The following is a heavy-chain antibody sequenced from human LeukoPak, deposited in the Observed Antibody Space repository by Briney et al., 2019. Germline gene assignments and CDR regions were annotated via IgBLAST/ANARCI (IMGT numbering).Heavy chain of an antibody. Sequence: PGGSLRLSCAASGFTFSSYSMNWVRQAPGKGLEWVSSISSSSSYIYYADSVKGRFTISRDNAKNSLYLQMNSLRAEDTAVYYCARDGYYGSGSYLYYYYYGMDVWGQGTTVTVSS. CDR3: ARDGYYGSGSYLYYYYYGMDV. CDR2: ISSSSSYI. D-gene: IGHD3-10*01. CDR1: GFTFSSYS. V-gene: IGHV3-21*01. J-gene: IGHJ6*02.